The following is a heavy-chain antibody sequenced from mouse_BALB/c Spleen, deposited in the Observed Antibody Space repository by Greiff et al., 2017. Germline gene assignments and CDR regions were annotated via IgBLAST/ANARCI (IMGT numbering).Heavy chain of an antibody. V-gene: IGHV3-2*02. CDR2: ISYSGST. CDR1: GYSITSDYA. Sequence: EVQLQESGPGLVKPSQSLSLTCTVTGYSITSDYAWNWIRQFPGNKLEWMGYISYSGSTSYNPSLKSRISITRDTSKNQFFLQLNSVTTEDTATYYCAREGIYYGSSLFAYWGQGTLVTVSA. J-gene: IGHJ3*01. CDR3: AREGIYYGSSLFAY. D-gene: IGHD1-1*01.